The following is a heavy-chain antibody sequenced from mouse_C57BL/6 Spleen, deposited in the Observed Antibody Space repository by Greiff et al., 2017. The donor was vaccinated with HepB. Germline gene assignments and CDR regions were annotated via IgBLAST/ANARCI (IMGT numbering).Heavy chain of an antibody. J-gene: IGHJ2*01. D-gene: IGHD1-1*01. CDR2: ILPGSGST. CDR3: TNCSTLREGDY. Sequence: VQLQQSGAELMKPGASVKLSCKATGYTFTGYWIEWVKQRPGHGLEWIGEILPGSGSTNYNEKLKGKATFTADTSSNTAYMQLISLTTEDSAIYYCTNCSTLREGDYWGQGTTLTVSS. CDR1: GYTFTGYW. V-gene: IGHV1-9*01.